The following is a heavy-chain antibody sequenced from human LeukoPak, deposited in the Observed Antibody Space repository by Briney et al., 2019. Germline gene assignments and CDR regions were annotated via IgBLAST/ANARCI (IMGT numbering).Heavy chain of an antibody. J-gene: IGHJ4*02. Sequence: PGRSLRLSCAASGFTFSSYAMHWVRQAPGKGLEWVAVISYDGSNKYYADSVKGRSTISRDNSKNTLYLQMNSLRAEDTAVYYCARGLDIVVVVAATRAFEYYFDYWGQGTLVTVSS. V-gene: IGHV3-30-3*01. D-gene: IGHD2-15*01. CDR3: ARGLDIVVVVAATRAFEYYFDY. CDR2: ISYDGSNK. CDR1: GFTFSSYA.